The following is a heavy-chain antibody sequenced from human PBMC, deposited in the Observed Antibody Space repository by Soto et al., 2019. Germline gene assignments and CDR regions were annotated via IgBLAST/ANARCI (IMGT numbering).Heavy chain of an antibody. D-gene: IGHD3-3*01. Sequence: PGGSLRLSCAASGFTLSSKALSWVRQAPGKGLEWVSSISDSGDVTNYVDSVKGRFTVSRDNSKNTLYLQMISLRAEDTAVYYCAKDARYYDFWSGYVDNWFDPWGQGTLVTVSS. J-gene: IGHJ5*02. CDR1: GFTLSSKA. CDR2: ISDSGDVT. V-gene: IGHV3-23*01. CDR3: AKDARYYDFWSGYVDNWFDP.